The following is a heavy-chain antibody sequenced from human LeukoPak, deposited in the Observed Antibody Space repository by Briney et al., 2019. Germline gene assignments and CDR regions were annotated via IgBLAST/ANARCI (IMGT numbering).Heavy chain of an antibody. V-gene: IGHV1-18*01. CDR3: VRDIQWRFDP. CDR1: GYIFTIYG. Sequence: ASVKVSCKASGYIFTIYGISWGRQAPGQGLEWMGWISTNKGNTNYAQRLQGRVTMTTDTSTSTAYMELRSLRSDDTAIYYCVRDIQWRFDPWGQGTLVTVSS. D-gene: IGHD2-8*01. J-gene: IGHJ5*02. CDR2: ISTNKGNT.